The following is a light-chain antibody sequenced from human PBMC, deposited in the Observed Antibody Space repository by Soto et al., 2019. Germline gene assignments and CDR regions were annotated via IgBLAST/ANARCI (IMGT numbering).Light chain of an antibody. V-gene: IGLV4-69*01. CDR1: SGHSSYA. CDR2: LNSDGSH. Sequence: QTVVTQSPSASASLGASVKLTCTLSSGHSSYAIAWYQQQPEKGPRYLMKLNSDGSHTKGDGIPDRFSGSSSGAERYLTISSLRSEDEADYHCQTWGTGYWVFGGGTKLTVL. CDR3: QTWGTGYWV. J-gene: IGLJ3*02.